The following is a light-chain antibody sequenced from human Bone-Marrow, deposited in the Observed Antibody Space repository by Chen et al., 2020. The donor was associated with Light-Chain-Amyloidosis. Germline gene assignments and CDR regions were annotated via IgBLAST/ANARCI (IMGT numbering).Light chain of an antibody. Sequence: QSALTHPPSASGSPGQSVTTSCTGTSSDVGGYNYVSWYQQHPGKAPKLMIYEVSKRPSGVPDRFSGSKSGNTASLTVSGLQAEDEADYYCSSYAGSNNVVFGGGTKLTVL. CDR2: EVS. J-gene: IGLJ2*01. CDR3: SSYAGSNNVV. V-gene: IGLV2-8*01. CDR1: SSDVGGYNY.